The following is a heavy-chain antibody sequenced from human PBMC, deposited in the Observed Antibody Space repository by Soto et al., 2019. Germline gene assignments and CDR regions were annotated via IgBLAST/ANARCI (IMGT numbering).Heavy chain of an antibody. CDR3: ARISIAARDYYYYGMDV. CDR1: GGSISSSSYY. J-gene: IGHJ6*02. V-gene: IGHV4-39*01. CDR2: IYYSGST. D-gene: IGHD6-6*01. Sequence: SETLSLTCTVSGGSISSSSYYWGWIRQPPGKGLEWIGSIYYSGSTYYNPSLKSRVTISVDTSKNQFSLKLSSVTAADTAVYYCARISIAARDYYYYGMDVWGQGTTVTVS.